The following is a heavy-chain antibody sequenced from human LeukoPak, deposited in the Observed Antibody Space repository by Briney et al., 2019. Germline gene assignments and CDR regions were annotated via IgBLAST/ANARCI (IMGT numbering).Heavy chain of an antibody. CDR3: ARHLEVLRYFDWLLSPPYFDY. Sequence: PGGSLRLSCAASGFTFSSYSMNWVRQAPGKGLEWVSYISSSSSNIYYADSVKGRFTISRDNAKNSVYLQMNRLRAEDTAVYYCARHLEVLRYFDWLLSPPYFDYWGQGTLVTVSS. J-gene: IGHJ4*02. D-gene: IGHD3-9*01. CDR2: ISSSSSNI. V-gene: IGHV3-48*01. CDR1: GFTFSSYS.